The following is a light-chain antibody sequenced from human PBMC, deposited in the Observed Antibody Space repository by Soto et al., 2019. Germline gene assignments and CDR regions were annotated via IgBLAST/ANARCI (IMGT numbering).Light chain of an antibody. CDR1: QSVSIN. CDR2: HAS. Sequence: EIVMTQSPATLSVSPGESATLSCRASQSVSINVAWYQQKPGQAPRLLIHHASTRATSTPARFSGSGSGTEFTLTIKSLQSEDFAVYYYQQYNNWPPETFGQGTKVDIK. CDR3: QQYNNWPPET. J-gene: IGKJ2*01. V-gene: IGKV3-15*01.